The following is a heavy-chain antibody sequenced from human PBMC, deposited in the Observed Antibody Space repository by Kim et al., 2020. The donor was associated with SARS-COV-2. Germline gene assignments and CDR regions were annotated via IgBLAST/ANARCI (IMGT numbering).Heavy chain of an antibody. CDR2: INHSGST. V-gene: IGHV4-34*01. D-gene: IGHD4-17*01. Sequence: SEILSLTCAVYGGSFSGYYWSWIRQPPGKGLEWIGEINHSGSTNYNPSLKSRVTISVDTSKNQFSLKLSSVTAADTAVYYCARPDYGDYYYFDYWGQGTLVTVSS. CDR1: GGSFSGYY. CDR3: ARPDYGDYYYFDY. J-gene: IGHJ4*02.